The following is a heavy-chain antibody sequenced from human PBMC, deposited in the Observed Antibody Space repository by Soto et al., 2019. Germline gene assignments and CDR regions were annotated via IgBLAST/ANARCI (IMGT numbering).Heavy chain of an antibody. Sequence: QVQLVPSGAEVKKPGASVKVSCKVSGYTLTELSMHWVRQAPGKGLEWMGGFDPEDGETIYAQKFQGRVTMTEDTSTNTDYMELSSLRSEDTAMYYCATTGLGPQHAMDVWGQGTTVTGSS. V-gene: IGHV1-24*01. CDR1: GYTLTELS. CDR2: FDPEDGET. J-gene: IGHJ6*02. D-gene: IGHD3-16*01. CDR3: ATTGLGPQHAMDV.